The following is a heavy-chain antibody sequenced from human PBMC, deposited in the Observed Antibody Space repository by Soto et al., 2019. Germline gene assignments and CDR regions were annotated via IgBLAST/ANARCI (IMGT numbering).Heavy chain of an antibody. Sequence: QVQLVQSGGEMKKPGASVKVSCQASGYKFSSYGVSWVRQAPGRSLEWMGWISVYNGNSVYAQKFQGRVSMTTQTSTGEAYMELRGLKSDDTATYYCVRANRRGIVMSRGVYLDYWGQGTLVTVS. CDR3: VRANRRGIVMSRGVYLDY. CDR2: ISVYNGNS. V-gene: IGHV1-18*01. J-gene: IGHJ4*02. D-gene: IGHD3-10*01. CDR1: GYKFSSYG.